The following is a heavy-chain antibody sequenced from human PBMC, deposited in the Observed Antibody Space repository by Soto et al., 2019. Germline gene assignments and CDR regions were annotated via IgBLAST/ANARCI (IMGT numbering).Heavy chain of an antibody. CDR1: GSTFSDYT. CDR3: ARAPHRLQLSVFDH. CDR2: ISDSSSYI. Sequence: EVQLVNSGGGLVKPGGSLRLSCVASGSTFSDYTMHWVRQAPGKGLQWVSSISDSSSYIYYGDSVKGRFTISRDNAKNSLYLRMDGLRAEDTAVYYCARAPHRLQLSVFDHWGQGALVTVSS. V-gene: IGHV3-21*01. D-gene: IGHD5-18*01. J-gene: IGHJ4*02.